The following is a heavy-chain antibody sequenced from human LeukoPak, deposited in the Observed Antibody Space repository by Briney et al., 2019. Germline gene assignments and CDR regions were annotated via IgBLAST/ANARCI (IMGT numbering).Heavy chain of an antibody. CDR2: IYHSGST. CDR1: GYSISSGYY. D-gene: IGHD6-6*01. Sequence: SETLSLTCTVSGYSISSGYYWGWIRQPPGKGLEWIGSIYHSGSTYYNPSLKSRVTISVDTSKNQFSLKLSSVTAADTAVYYCAFEYSSSVNWFDPWGQGTLVTVSS. CDR3: AFEYSSSVNWFDP. V-gene: IGHV4-38-2*02. J-gene: IGHJ5*02.